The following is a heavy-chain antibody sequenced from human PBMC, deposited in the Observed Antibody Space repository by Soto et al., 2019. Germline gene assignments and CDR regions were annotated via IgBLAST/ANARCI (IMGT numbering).Heavy chain of an antibody. CDR1: GFTFSSYW. D-gene: IGHD3-10*01. Sequence: EVQLVESGGGLVQPGGSLRLSCAASGFTFSSYWMHWVRQAPGKGLVWVSRINSDGSSTSYADSVKGRFTISRDNAKNTLYLQMNSLRAEDTAVYYCARARRIRARIGAYYYGMDVWGQGTTVTVSS. V-gene: IGHV3-74*01. CDR2: INSDGSST. J-gene: IGHJ6*02. CDR3: ARARRIRARIGAYYYGMDV.